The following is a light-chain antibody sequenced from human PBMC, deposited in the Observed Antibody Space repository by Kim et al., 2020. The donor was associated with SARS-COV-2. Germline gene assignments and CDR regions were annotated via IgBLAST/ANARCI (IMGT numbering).Light chain of an antibody. J-gene: IGLJ3*02. V-gene: IGLV7-43*01. CDR3: LLYYGGAQV. CDR2: STS. CDR1: TGAVTSTYY. Sequence: PGGKVTLTGACSTGAVTSTYYANWFQQKPGQAPRALIYSTSKAHSWTPARLSGSVVGGKADLTLSGVQAEDEGEYYCLLYYGGAQVFGGGNQLTVL.